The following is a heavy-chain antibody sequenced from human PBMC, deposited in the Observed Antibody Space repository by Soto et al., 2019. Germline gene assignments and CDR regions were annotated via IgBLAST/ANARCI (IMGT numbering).Heavy chain of an antibody. V-gene: IGHV3-21*01. J-gene: IGHJ6*02. CDR1: GFTFSSYS. CDR2: ISSSSSYI. Sequence: GGSLRLSCAASGFTFSSYSMNWVRQAPGKGLEWVSSISSSSSYIYYADSVKGRFTISRDNAKNSLYLQMNSLRAEDTAVYYCAREKVTTIRYHYYGMAVWGQGTSVTVSS. D-gene: IGHD4-17*01. CDR3: AREKVTTIRYHYYGMAV.